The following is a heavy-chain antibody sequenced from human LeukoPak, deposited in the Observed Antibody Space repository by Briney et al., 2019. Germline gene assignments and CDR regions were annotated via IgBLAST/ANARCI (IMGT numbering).Heavy chain of an antibody. Sequence: ASVKVSCKASGGTFSSYAISWVRQAPGQGLEWMGWISAYNGNTNYAQKLQGRVTMTTDTSTSTAYMELRSLRSDDTAVYYCARSPLGRWFGSYGGYFDYWGQGTLVTVSS. CDR1: GGTFSSYA. V-gene: IGHV1-18*01. J-gene: IGHJ4*02. D-gene: IGHD3-10*01. CDR2: ISAYNGNT. CDR3: ARSPLGRWFGSYGGYFDY.